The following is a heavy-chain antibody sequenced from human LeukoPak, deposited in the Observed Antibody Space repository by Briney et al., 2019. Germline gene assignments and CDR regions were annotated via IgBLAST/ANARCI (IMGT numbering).Heavy chain of an antibody. CDR3: ARRGITMFSHRGEWFDP. V-gene: IGHV4-59*11. CDR1: GGSISSHY. Sequence: SETLSLTCTVSGGSISSHYWSWIRQPPGKGLEWIGYIYYSGSTNYNPSLKSRVTISVDTSKNQFSLKLSSVTAADTAVYYCARRGITMFSHRGEWFDPWGQGTLVTVSS. D-gene: IGHD3-9*01. CDR2: IYYSGST. J-gene: IGHJ5*02.